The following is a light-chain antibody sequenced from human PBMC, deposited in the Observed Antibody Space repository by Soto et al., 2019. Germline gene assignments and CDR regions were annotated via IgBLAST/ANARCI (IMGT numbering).Light chain of an antibody. J-gene: IGKJ4*01. CDR2: NAF. CDR1: QSVSSSY. CDR3: QQYGSSPGT. V-gene: IGKV3-20*01. Sequence: EIVLTQSPGTLSLSPGERATLYCSASQSVSSSYLAWYQQKPGQAPRLLIYNAFNRATGIPDRFSGSGSGTDFTLTISRLEPEDFAVYYCQQYGSSPGTFGGGTKVDIK.